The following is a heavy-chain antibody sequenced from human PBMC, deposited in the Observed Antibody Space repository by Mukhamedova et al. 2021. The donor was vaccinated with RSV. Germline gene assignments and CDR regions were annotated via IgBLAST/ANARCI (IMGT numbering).Heavy chain of an antibody. Sequence: INAANGYTRYSQKFQGRVTITRDTSASTAYMELSSLISEDTAVYYCMWFINDYWGQGTLVTV. D-gene: IGHD2-8*02. CDR2: INAANGYT. J-gene: IGHJ4*02. V-gene: IGHV1-3*01. CDR3: MWFINDY.